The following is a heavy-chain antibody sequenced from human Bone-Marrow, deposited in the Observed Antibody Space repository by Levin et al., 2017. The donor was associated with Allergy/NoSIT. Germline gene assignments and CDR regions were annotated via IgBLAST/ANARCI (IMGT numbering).Heavy chain of an antibody. CDR1: GFTFSNSA. J-gene: IGHJ3*02. CDR2: ISDDGDSK. V-gene: IGHV3-30*03. CDR3: VRDRVGRPLHIFDI. D-gene: IGHD1-14*01. Sequence: GGSLRLSCAASGFTFSNSAIHWVRQAPGKGLEWVAVISDDGDSKHYGDSVKGRFTISRGNPKNTVSLQMNSLRLEDTGVYYCVRDRVGRPLHIFDIWGQGTVVTVS.